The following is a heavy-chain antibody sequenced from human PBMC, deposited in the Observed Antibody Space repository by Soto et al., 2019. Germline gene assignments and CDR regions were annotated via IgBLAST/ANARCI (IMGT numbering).Heavy chain of an antibody. CDR2: INHSGST. Sequence: SETLSLTCAVYGGSFSGYYWSWIRQPPGKGLEWIGEINHSGSTNYNPSLKSRVTISVDTSKNQFSLKLSSVTAADTAVYYCAKRITVAALLHWFDPWGQGTLVTVSS. V-gene: IGHV4-34*01. CDR1: GGSFSGYY. D-gene: IGHD6-19*01. J-gene: IGHJ5*02. CDR3: AKRITVAALLHWFDP.